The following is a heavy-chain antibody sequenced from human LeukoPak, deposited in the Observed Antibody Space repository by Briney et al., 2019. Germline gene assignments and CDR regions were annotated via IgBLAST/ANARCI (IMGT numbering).Heavy chain of an antibody. J-gene: IGHJ2*01. CDR1: GFTFSSYG. CDR3: ASLYGDYPQNWYFDL. Sequence: PGRSLRLSCAASGFTFSSYGMHWVRQAPGKGLEWVAVISYDGSNKYYADSVKGRFTISRDNSKNTLYLQMNSLRAEDTAVYYCASLYGDYPQNWYFDLWGRGTLVTVSS. D-gene: IGHD4-17*01. V-gene: IGHV3-30*03. CDR2: ISYDGSNK.